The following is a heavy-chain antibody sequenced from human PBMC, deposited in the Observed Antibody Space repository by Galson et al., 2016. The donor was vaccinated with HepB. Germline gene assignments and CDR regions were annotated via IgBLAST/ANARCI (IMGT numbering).Heavy chain of an antibody. CDR2: TYPADSDT. CDR3: ALWTGNEYCYYGLDV. D-gene: IGHD3/OR15-3a*01. J-gene: IGHJ6*02. CDR1: GYSFTNHW. V-gene: IGHV5-51*01. Sequence: GAEVKKPGESLKISCKGSGYSFTNHWIGWVRQKPGTGLTWMGTTYPADSDTESTSSVQGQVTISVDKSITTAYLHWSSLRASDTAMYYCALWTGNEYCYYGLDVWGQGTTVIVSS.